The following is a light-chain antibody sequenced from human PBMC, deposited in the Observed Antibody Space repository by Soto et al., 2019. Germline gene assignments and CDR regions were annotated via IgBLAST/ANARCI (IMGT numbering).Light chain of an antibody. CDR3: QQHNSYPWT. V-gene: IGKV1-5*01. Sequence: DIQMTQSPSTLSASVGDRVTISCRASQTITSWLAWYQQKPGKAPKLLIYDASSLESGVPSRFRGSGSGTEFTLTISSLQPDDFATYYGQQHNSYPWTFGQGTKVEIK. CDR2: DAS. J-gene: IGKJ1*01. CDR1: QTITSW.